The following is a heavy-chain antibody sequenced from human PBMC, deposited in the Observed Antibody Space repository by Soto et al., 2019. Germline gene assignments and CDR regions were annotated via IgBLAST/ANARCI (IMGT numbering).Heavy chain of an antibody. Sequence: QVQLVQSGPEVTKPGASVKVSCKASGYTFTNYGISWVRQAPGQGLEWMGWISSYSGITNYAQQFQGRVTMTTDYSTSTAYMELRSMRSDDTAVYYGARDRKYSNYWCDPWGQGTLVTVSS. V-gene: IGHV1-18*01. CDR2: ISSYSGIT. CDR1: GYTFTNYG. D-gene: IGHD6-6*01. CDR3: ARDRKYSNYWCDP. J-gene: IGHJ5*02.